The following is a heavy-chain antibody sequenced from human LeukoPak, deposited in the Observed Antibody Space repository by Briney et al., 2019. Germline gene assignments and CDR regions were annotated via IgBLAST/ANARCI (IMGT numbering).Heavy chain of an antibody. J-gene: IGHJ4*02. CDR2: ISTSSIYI. D-gene: IGHD2-21*02. CDR1: GFTFSSYT. Sequence: GGSLRLSCAASGFTFSSYTMNWVRQAPGKGLEWVSSISTSSIYIYYADSVKGRFTISRDNAKNTLYVQMKSLRAEDTAIYYCAKDFVVVPGNVNYFNSWGQGTLVTVSS. CDR3: AKDFVVVPGNVNYFNS. V-gene: IGHV3-21*04.